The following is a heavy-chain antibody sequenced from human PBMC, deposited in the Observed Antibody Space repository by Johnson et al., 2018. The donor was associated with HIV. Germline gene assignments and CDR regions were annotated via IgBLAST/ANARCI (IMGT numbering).Heavy chain of an antibody. CDR2: TTPSGGGT. CDR3: AKGGGSGWSDAFDI. Sequence: VQLVESGGGSVQPGGSLRLSRAASGFTFSSYAMSWVRQAPGKGLEWVSATTPSGGGTYYEDSVKGRFTISRDNSKNTLFLQMNSLRAEDTAVYYCAKGGGSGWSDAFDIWGQGTMVTVSS. V-gene: IGHV3-23*04. CDR1: GFTFSSYA. J-gene: IGHJ3*02. D-gene: IGHD6-19*01.